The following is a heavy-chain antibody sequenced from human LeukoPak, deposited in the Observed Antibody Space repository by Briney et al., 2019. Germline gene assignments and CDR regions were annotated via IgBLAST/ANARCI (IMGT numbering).Heavy chain of an antibody. D-gene: IGHD3-22*01. Sequence: PGGSLRLSCAASGFTVSSNYMSWVRQAPGKGLEWVSVIYSGGSTYYADSVKGRFTISRDNSKNTLHLQMNSLRAEDTAVYYCARDWDSSGYYGGDDAFDIWGQGTMVTVSS. CDR1: GFTVSSNY. V-gene: IGHV3-66*01. J-gene: IGHJ3*02. CDR2: IYSGGST. CDR3: ARDWDSSGYYGGDDAFDI.